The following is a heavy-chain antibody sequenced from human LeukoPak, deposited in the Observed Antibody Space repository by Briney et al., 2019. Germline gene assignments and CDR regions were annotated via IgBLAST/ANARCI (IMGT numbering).Heavy chain of an antibody. CDR1: GFTFSSYG. CDR2: RRYDGSNK. V-gene: IGHV3-30*02. D-gene: IGHD6-13*01. J-gene: IGHJ4*02. CDR3: AKGRAAAGGSGRDY. Sequence: SLRPSCAASGFTFSSYGMHWVRQAPSKRREWVAFRRYDGSNKYYADSVKGRFTISRDNSKNTLYMQMDSVRAEDTAVYYCAKGRAAAGGSGRDYWGQGALVTVSS.